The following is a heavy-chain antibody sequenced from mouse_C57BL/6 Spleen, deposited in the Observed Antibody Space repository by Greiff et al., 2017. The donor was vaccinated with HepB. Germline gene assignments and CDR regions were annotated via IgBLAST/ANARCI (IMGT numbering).Heavy chain of an antibody. CDR2: IDPEDGET. D-gene: IGHD1-1*01. J-gene: IGHJ3*01. CDR3: LNYYGSSPAWFAY. CDR1: GFNIKDYY. Sequence: EVQLQQSGAELVKPGASVKLSCTASGFNIKDYYMHWVKQRTEQGLEWIGRIDPEDGETKYGPKFQGKATITADPSSNTADLQLSSLTSEDTAVYYCLNYYGSSPAWFAYWGQGTLVTVSA. V-gene: IGHV14-2*01.